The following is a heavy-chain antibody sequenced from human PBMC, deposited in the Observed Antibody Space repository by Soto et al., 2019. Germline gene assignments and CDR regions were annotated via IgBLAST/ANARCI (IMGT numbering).Heavy chain of an antibody. CDR2: ISGSGDNT. Sequence: EVQLLESGGGLVQPGGSLRLSCAASGFTFSSYALNWVRQAPGKGLEWVSVISGSGDNTYYADSVKGRFTISRDNSKNTLYLQMNSLRAEDTALYYCAKDLGTDDFWSAYYTYYYMDVWGKGTRVTGSS. V-gene: IGHV3-23*01. J-gene: IGHJ6*03. CDR1: GFTFSSYA. CDR3: AKDLGTDDFWSAYYTYYYMDV. D-gene: IGHD3-3*01.